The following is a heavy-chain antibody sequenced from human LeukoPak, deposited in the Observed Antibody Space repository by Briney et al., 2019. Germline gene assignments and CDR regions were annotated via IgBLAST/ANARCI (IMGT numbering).Heavy chain of an antibody. V-gene: IGHV4-4*07. CDR1: GASISNYY. CDR3: ARECSRAGSYSH. Sequence: PSETLSLTCSVSGASISNYYCSWIRQPAGQGLEWIGRLYTNGSTNYNTSLKSRGTMSVDTSKNQFSLKLAAVTAAYTAVYYCARECSRAGSYSHWGQGTLVTVSS. J-gene: IGHJ4*02. CDR2: LYTNGST. D-gene: IGHD3-10*01.